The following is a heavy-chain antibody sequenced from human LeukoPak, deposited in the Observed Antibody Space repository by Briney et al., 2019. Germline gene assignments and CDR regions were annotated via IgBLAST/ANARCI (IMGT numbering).Heavy chain of an antibody. V-gene: IGHV2-5*01. D-gene: IGHD4-23*01. J-gene: IGHJ4*02. CDR2: IYWNDDK. Sequence: SGPTLVNPTQTLTLPCTFSGFSLSSGVVGVGWIRQPPGKALEWLALIYWNDDKRYSPSLKNRLTITKDTSENQVVLTLTNMEPVDTATYYCTHTVDYGCNPIDYWGQGTLVTVSS. CDR1: GFSLSSGVVG. CDR3: THTVDYGCNPIDY.